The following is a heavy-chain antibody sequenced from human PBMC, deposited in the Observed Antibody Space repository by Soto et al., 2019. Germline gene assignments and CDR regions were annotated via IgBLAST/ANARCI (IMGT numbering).Heavy chain of an antibody. V-gene: IGHV1-69*01. J-gene: IGHJ4*01. CDR2: IIPIFGTT. CDR3: ARGVGAYYFDY. CDR1: XXTFSTYA. D-gene: IGHD1-26*01. Sequence: QVQLVQSGAEVKKPGSSVKVSCKASXXTFSTYAITXVXXXXGQGLEXLGGIIPIFGTTDYARKFQXRXXXTAAESTSTVXXXXXXXXSXDTAVYYCARGVGAYYFDYWXXGXXVTVSS.